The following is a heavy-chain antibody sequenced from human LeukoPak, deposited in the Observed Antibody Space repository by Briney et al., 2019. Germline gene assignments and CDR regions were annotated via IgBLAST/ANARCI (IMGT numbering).Heavy chain of an antibody. CDR3: AKDFASGWLNTFYYYTMDV. CDR1: GFTFSSYA. CDR2: ISDSGGST. V-gene: IGHV3-23*01. D-gene: IGHD6-19*01. J-gene: IGHJ6*02. Sequence: PGGSLRLSCAASGFTFSSYAMTWVRQAPGKGLEWVSGISDSGGSTYYADSVKGRFTISRDNSRNTLYLQMTSLRAEDTAVYYCAKDFASGWLNTFYYYTMDVWGQGTTVTVSS.